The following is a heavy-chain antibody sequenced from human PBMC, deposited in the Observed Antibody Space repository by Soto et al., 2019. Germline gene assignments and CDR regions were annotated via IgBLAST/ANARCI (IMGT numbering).Heavy chain of an antibody. Sequence: QVQLQESGPGLVKPSQTLSLTCTVSGGAISSGGYYWSWIRQHPGTGLEWIGYIYDSGSTYYNPPLKCRVTTAVDTSKNLSSLMLSSVTAAATAVYYCARVCGGDCHYAMAVWGPGATVTVSS. CDR1: GGAISSGGYY. CDR2: IYDSGST. CDR3: ARVCGGDCHYAMAV. V-gene: IGHV4-31*03. J-gene: IGHJ6*02. D-gene: IGHD2-21*02.